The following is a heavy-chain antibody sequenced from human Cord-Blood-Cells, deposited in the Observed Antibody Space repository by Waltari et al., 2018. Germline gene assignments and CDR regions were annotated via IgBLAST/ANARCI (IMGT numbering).Heavy chain of an antibody. J-gene: IGHJ4*02. CDR1: GGPFSGYY. V-gene: IGHV4-34*01. CDR3: AREPVRMGDY. Sequence: QVQLQQWATGLLKPSETLSLTCAVYGGPFSGYYWSWIRQPPGKGLEWIGEINHSGSTNYNPSLKSRVTISVDTSKNQFSLKLSSVTAADTAVYYCAREPVRMGDYWGQGTLVTVSS. D-gene: IGHD1-26*01. CDR2: INHSGST.